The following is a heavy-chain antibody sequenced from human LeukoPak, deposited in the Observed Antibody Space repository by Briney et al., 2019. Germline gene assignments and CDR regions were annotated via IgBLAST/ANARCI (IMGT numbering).Heavy chain of an antibody. V-gene: IGHV3-21*01. D-gene: IGHD2-2*01. Sequence: GGSLRLSCDASGFVFSDYSMNWVRQAPGKGLEWVSSISSSSSYIYYADSVKGRFTISRDNAKNSLYLQMNSLRAEDTAVYYCARDRRAGYCSSTSCSLFDYWGQGTLVTVSS. J-gene: IGHJ4*02. CDR1: GFVFSDYS. CDR3: ARDRRAGYCSSTSCSLFDY. CDR2: ISSSSSYI.